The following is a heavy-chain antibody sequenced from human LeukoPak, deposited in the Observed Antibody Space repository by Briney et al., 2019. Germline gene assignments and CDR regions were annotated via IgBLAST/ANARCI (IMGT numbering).Heavy chain of an antibody. J-gene: IGHJ6*02. Sequence: GGSLRLSCAASGFTFSSYGMHWVRQAPGKGLEWVAVIWYDGSNKYYADSVKGRFTISRDNSKNTLYLQMNSLRAEDTAVYYCARDGLSRYCSGGSCYSDYYYGMDVWGQGTTVTVSS. V-gene: IGHV3-33*08. CDR2: IWYDGSNK. CDR3: ARDGLSRYCSGGSCYSDYYYGMDV. D-gene: IGHD2-15*01. CDR1: GFTFSSYG.